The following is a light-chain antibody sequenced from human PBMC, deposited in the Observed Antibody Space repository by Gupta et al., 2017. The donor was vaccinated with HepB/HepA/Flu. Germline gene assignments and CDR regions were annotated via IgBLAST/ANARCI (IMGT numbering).Light chain of an antibody. CDR3: QQYDSWPVT. V-gene: IGKV3-15*01. CDR2: DTS. Sequence: EIVMPQSPATLSMSPGERATLACRASQSVDSSLAWYQQKPGQAPRLLIYDTSSRATSVPARFSGSGSGTEFTLTISSLQAEDFAVYYCQQYDSWPVTFGQGTKLEIK. J-gene: IGKJ2*01. CDR1: QSVDSS.